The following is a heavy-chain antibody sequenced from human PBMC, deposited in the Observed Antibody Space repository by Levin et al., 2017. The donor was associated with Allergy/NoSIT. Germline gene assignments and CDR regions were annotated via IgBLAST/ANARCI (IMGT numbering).Heavy chain of an antibody. J-gene: IGHJ4*02. CDR1: GYTFTGYY. CDR2: INPNSGGT. D-gene: IGHD2-15*01. V-gene: IGHV1-2*02. Sequence: ASVKVSCKASGYTFTGYYMHWVRQAPGQGLEWMGWINPNSGGTNYAQKFQGRVTMTRDTSISTAYMELSRLRSDDTAVYYCARDWTPLGYCSGGSCFPDYWGQGTLVTVSS. CDR3: ARDWTPLGYCSGGSCFPDY.